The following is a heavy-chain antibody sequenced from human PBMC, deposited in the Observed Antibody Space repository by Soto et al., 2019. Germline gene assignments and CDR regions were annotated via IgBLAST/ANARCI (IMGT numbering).Heavy chain of an antibody. CDR2: IYYSVST. V-gene: IGHV4-31*03. CDR3: ARDKGPDTYGQTRIRDYSYAMDV. Sequence: QVQLQGSGPRLVKPSQTLSLTCSVSGASISSGAYFWTWIRHHPGKGLEWIGYIYYSVSTSYTYPHPSLQSRVTISVDTSKNLFSLRLTSVTAADTATYYCARDKGPDTYGQTRIRDYSYAMDVWGQGTTVIVSS. CDR1: GASISSGAYF. J-gene: IGHJ6*02. D-gene: IGHD5-18*01.